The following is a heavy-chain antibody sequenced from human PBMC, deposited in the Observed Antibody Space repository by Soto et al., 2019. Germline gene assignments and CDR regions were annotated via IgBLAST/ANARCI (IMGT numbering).Heavy chain of an antibody. D-gene: IGHD1-26*01. CDR3: ARGLITGSQYSGGWYYFGS. CDR2: IYYSGST. Sequence: SETLSLTCTVSGGSISSSSYYWGWIRQPPGKGLEWIGSIYYSGSTYYNPSLKSRVTISVDTSKNQFSLKLSSVTAADTAVYYCARGLITGSQYSGGWYYFGSWGQGTQVT. J-gene: IGHJ4*02. CDR1: GGSISSSSYY. V-gene: IGHV4-39*01.